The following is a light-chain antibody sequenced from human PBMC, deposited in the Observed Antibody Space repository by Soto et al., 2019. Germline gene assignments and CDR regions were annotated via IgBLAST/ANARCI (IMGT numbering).Light chain of an antibody. CDR3: LQEHGFPLT. CDR2: AAS. V-gene: IGKV1-6*01. CDR1: QDIRED. Sequence: AIQITKSPSSLSASVGDRVTITCRATQDIREDLGWYHQKTGKAPKLLIYAASSLQSEVPSRFSGSGSGTYFTLPISSLQPEVFATYFCLQEHGFPLTFGGGNKVEIK. J-gene: IGKJ4*01.